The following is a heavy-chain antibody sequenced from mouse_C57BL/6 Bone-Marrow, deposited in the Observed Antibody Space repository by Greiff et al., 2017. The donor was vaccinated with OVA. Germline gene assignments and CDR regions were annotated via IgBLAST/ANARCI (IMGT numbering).Heavy chain of an antibody. J-gene: IGHJ3*01. CDR3: ARPGLGTFAY. Sequence: EVKLVESGGGLVKPGGSLKLSCAASGFTFSDYGMHWVRQAPEKGLEWVAYISSGSSTIYYADTVKGRFTISRDNAKNTLFLQMTSLRSEDTAMYYCARPGLGTFAYWGRGTLVTVSA. V-gene: IGHV5-17*01. CDR1: GFTFSDYG. D-gene: IGHD3-3*01. CDR2: ISSGSSTI.